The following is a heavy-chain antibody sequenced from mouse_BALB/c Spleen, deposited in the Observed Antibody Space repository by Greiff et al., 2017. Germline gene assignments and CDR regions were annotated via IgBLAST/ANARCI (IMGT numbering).Heavy chain of an antibody. Sequence: VQLKESGGGLVKPGGSLKLSCAASGFTFSSYAMSWVRQTPEKRLEWVASISSGGSTYYPDSVKGRFTISRDNARNILYLQMSSLRSEDTAMYYCARGRAYGPWFAYWGQGTLVTVSA. CDR2: ISSGGST. J-gene: IGHJ3*01. CDR3: ARGRAYGPWFAY. CDR1: GFTFSSYA. D-gene: IGHD2-10*02. V-gene: IGHV5-6-5*01.